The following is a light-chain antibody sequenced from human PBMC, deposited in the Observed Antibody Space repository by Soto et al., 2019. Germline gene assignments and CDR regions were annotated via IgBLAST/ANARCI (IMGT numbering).Light chain of an antibody. CDR2: AVS. V-gene: IGKV1-27*01. J-gene: IGKJ4*01. CDR1: QGISNY. Sequence: DIQMTQSPSSLSASVGDRVTFTCRASQGISNYFAWYQQKPGRAPKLLRYAVSTLQSGVPSRYSGSGSGTDFTLTISILQPEDVAADYLQKYYSAPLTLRGGTQVEIK. CDR3: QKYYSAPLT.